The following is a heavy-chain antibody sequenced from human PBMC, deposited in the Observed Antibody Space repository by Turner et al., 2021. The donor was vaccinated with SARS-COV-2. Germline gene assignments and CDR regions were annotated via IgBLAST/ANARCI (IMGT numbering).Heavy chain of an antibody. CDR2: VYYRGNT. CDR3: ARVKSTVTTYYYYYMDV. CDR1: GGSISSSSCY. J-gene: IGHJ6*03. V-gene: IGHV4-39*01. Sequence: QLQLQESGPGLVKPSETLSLTCSVSGGSISSSSCYWGWIRQPPGKGPEWIGSVYYRGNTYYNPSLESRVTISVDTSNNQFSLKLNSVTAADTAVYYCARVKSTVTTYYYYYMDVWGKGTTVTVSS. D-gene: IGHD4-4*01.